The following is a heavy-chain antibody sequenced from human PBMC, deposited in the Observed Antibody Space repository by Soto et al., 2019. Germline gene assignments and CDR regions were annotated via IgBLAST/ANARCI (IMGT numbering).Heavy chain of an antibody. D-gene: IGHD4-17*01. CDR3: AHRRKGAYGLGYFDY. V-gene: IGHV2-5*02. CDR2: IYWDDNK. Sequence: QITLKESGPTLVKPTQTLTLTCTFSGFSLSTSGVGVGWIRQPPGKALEWLALIYWDDNKRYSPSLMSRLTITKDTSKNQVVLTMTNMDPVDTATYYCAHRRKGAYGLGYFDYWGQGTLVTVSS. CDR1: GFSLSTSGVG. J-gene: IGHJ4*02.